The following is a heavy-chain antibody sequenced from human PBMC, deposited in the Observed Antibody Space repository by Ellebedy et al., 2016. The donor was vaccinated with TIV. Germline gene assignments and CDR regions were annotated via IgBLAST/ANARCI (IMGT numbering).Heavy chain of an antibody. CDR3: ARGEGGVLLWFGEITFHS. CDR2: INYSGRT. V-gene: IGHV4-34*01. J-gene: IGHJ4*02. Sequence: MPSETLSLTCAVYGGSFSGYYWSWIRQAPGTGLEWIGEINYSGRTNYNPSLKSRVTILVDTSKSQFSLRLTSATAADTAVYYCARGEGGVLLWFGEITFHSWGKGTLVTVSS. CDR1: GGSFSGYY. D-gene: IGHD3-10*01.